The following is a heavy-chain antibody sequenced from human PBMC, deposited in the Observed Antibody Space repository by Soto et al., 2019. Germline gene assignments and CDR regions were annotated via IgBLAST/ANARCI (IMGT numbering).Heavy chain of an antibody. J-gene: IGHJ4*02. V-gene: IGHV4-30-2*01. CDR2: IYHSGST. Sequence: PSETLSLTCAVSGGSISSGGYSWSWIRQPPGKGLEWIGYIYHSGSTYYNPSLKSRVTISVDRSKSQFSLKLSSVTAADTAVYYCASEGGAGYFDYWGQGTLVTVSS. CDR3: ASEGGAGYFDY. D-gene: IGHD3-16*01. CDR1: GGSISSGGYS.